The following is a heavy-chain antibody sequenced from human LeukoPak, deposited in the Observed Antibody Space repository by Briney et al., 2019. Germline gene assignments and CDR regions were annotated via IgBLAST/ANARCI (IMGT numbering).Heavy chain of an antibody. Sequence: PSETLSLTCTVSGGSISSYYWSWIRQPPGKGLEWIGYIYYSGSTNYNPSLKSRVTISVDTSKNQFSLKLSSVTAADTAVYYCARHVDYDYVWGAYYFDYWGQGTLVTVSS. V-gene: IGHV4-59*08. CDR1: GGSISSYY. J-gene: IGHJ4*02. CDR3: ARHVDYDYVWGAYYFDY. D-gene: IGHD3-16*01. CDR2: IYYSGST.